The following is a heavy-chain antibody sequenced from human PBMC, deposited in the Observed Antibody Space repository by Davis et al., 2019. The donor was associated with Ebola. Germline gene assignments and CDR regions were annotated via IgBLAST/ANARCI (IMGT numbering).Heavy chain of an antibody. Sequence: PSETLSLTCAVYGGSFSGYYWSWIRQPPGKGLEWIGEINHSGSTNYNPSLKSRVTISVDTSKNQFSLKLSSVTAADTAVYYCARGRPPYYFDYWGQGTLVTVSS. J-gene: IGHJ4*02. D-gene: IGHD6-6*01. V-gene: IGHV4-34*01. CDR2: INHSGST. CDR3: ARGRPPYYFDY. CDR1: GGSFSGYY.